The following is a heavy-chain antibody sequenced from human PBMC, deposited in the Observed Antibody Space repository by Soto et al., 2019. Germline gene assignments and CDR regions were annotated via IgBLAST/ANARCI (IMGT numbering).Heavy chain of an antibody. CDR3: ARHARVPAAWDDWFDP. CDR2: MYYNGRP. Sequence: SETLSLTCTVSGGPVSNYYWSWIRQPPGKGLEWIGYMYYNGRPNYNHSLKSRVTLSGDTSKNQLSLKLNSVTAADTAVYYWARHARVPAAWDDWFDPWGQGTLVTVSS. V-gene: IGHV4-59*08. CDR1: GGPVSNYY. D-gene: IGHD2-2*01. J-gene: IGHJ5*02.